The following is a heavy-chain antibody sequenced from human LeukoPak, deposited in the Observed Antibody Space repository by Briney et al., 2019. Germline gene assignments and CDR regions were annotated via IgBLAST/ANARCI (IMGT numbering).Heavy chain of an antibody. Sequence: GASVKVSCKASGYTFTSYGISWVRQAPGQGLEWMGWISAYNGNTNYAQKLQGRVTMTTDTSTSTAYMELRSLRSDDTAVYYCARDLIGLRIFGVVIMKDAFDIWGQGTMVTVSS. CDR3: ARDLIGLRIFGVVIMKDAFDI. J-gene: IGHJ3*02. V-gene: IGHV1-18*01. D-gene: IGHD3-3*01. CDR1: GYTFTSYG. CDR2: ISAYNGNT.